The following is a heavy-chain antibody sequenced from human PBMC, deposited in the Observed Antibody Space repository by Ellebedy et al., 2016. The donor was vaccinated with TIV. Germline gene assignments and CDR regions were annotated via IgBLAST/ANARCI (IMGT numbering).Heavy chain of an antibody. Sequence: ASVKVSXKASGYIFISYNLNWVRQAPGQGLEWMGWMNPNSGKTGYAQKFQGRVTMTRDTSTNTAYMELSGLRSEDTAVYYCARWDSGFLSGVYYNYGMDVWGQGTTVTV. CDR1: GYIFISYN. CDR3: ARWDSGFLSGVYYNYGMDV. J-gene: IGHJ6*02. CDR2: MNPNSGKT. D-gene: IGHD5-12*01. V-gene: IGHV1-8*01.